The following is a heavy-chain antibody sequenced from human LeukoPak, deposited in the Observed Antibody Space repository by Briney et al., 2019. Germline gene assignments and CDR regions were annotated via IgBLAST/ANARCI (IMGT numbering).Heavy chain of an antibody. Sequence: MKWVXXXPGKGLEXFSSISSISSYIYYADSVKGRFTISRDNAKNSLYLQMNSLRAEDTAVYYCARDLTRLDAFDIWGQGTMVTVSS. CDR2: ISSISSYI. V-gene: IGHV3-21*01. J-gene: IGHJ3*02. CDR3: ARDLTRLDAFDI.